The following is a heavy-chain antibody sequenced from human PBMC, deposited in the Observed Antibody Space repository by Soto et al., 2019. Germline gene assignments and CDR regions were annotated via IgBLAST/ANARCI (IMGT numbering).Heavy chain of an antibody. D-gene: IGHD4-4*01. J-gene: IGHJ4*02. CDR3: AHRLVTTPFDY. Sequence: QPPGKALEWLALIYWNDDKRYSPSLKSRLTITKDTSKNQVVLTMTNMDPVDTATYYCAHRLVTTPFDYWGQGTLVTVSS. V-gene: IGHV2-5*01. CDR2: IYWNDDK.